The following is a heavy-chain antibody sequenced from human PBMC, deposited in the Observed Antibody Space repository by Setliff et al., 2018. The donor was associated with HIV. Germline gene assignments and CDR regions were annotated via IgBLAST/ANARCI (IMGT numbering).Heavy chain of an antibody. CDR1: GYTFTSKH. V-gene: IGHV1-8*01. CDR2: MDPSSAAT. D-gene: IGHD1-26*01. CDR3: ARGVGAAGDY. Sequence: ASVKVSCKASGYTFTSKHINWVRQATGQGLEWLGWMDPSSAATGYAQKFQGRVTLTMDTSINTAYMELSSLTSDGTAVYYCARGVGAAGDYWGQGTQVTVSS. J-gene: IGHJ4*02.